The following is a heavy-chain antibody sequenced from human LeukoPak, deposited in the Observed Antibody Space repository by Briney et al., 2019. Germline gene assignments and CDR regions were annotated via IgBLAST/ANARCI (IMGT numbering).Heavy chain of an antibody. J-gene: IGHJ4*02. CDR1: GYTFTSYA. V-gene: IGHV7-4-1*02. Sequence: ASVKVSCKASGYTFTSYAMNWVRQAPGQGLEWMGWINTNTGNPTYAQGFTGRFVFSLDTSVSTAYLQISSLKAEDTAVYYCARGGRVTRIQLRTHSDYWGQGTLVTVSS. CDR2: INTNTGNP. CDR3: ARGGRVTRIQLRTHSDY. D-gene: IGHD5-18*01.